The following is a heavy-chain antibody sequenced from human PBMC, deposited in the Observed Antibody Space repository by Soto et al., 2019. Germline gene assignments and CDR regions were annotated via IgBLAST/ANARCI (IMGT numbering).Heavy chain of an antibody. CDR2: VSIGGST. Sequence: PGGSLRLSCAASGFTFSSYGMHWVRQAPGKGLEWVAVVSIGGSTHYADSVRGRFTISRDNSKNTLSLQMNSLTAEDTAVYFCAKRRGAGGHFDYWGQGALVTVSS. J-gene: IGHJ4*02. CDR3: AKRRGAGGHFDY. V-gene: IGHV3-NL1*01. D-gene: IGHD2-15*01. CDR1: GFTFSSYG.